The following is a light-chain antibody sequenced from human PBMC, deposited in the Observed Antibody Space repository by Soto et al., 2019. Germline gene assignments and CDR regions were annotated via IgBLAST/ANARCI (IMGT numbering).Light chain of an antibody. J-gene: IGLJ3*02. CDR2: DVN. V-gene: IGLV2-14*01. CDR1: SSDVGGYNF. CDR3: SSYTTSNTLV. Sequence: QSALTQPASVSGSPGQSITISCTGTSSDVGGYNFVSWYQQQPGKAPKLMIYDVNNRPSGVSNRFSGSKSGNTASLTISGLQAEDEADYYCSSYTTSNTLVFGGGT.